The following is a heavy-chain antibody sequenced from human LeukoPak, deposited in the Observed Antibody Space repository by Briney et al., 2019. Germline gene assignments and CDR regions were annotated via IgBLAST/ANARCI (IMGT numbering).Heavy chain of an antibody. V-gene: IGHV6-1*01. J-gene: IGHJ4*02. CDR2: TYYRSGWYT. Sequence: SQTLSLTCAIPGDSVSSNSAAWNWIRQSPSRGLEWLGRTYYRSGWYTDYAGSVNSRIAVNPDTSKNQFSLHLNSVTPEDTAVYYCARDRPDYGDCFDYWGQGTLVTVSS. D-gene: IGHD4-17*01. CDR3: ARDRPDYGDCFDY. CDR1: GDSVSSNSAA.